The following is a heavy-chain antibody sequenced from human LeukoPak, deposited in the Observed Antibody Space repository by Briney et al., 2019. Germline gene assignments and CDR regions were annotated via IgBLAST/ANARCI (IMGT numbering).Heavy chain of an antibody. D-gene: IGHD6-6*01. CDR1: GYTFTGYY. V-gene: IGHV1-2*02. Sequence: EASVKVSCKASGYTFTGYYMHCVRQAPGQGLEWMGWINPNSGGTNYAQKFQGRVTMTRDTFISTAYMELSRLRSDDTAVYYCARDLPLRIAARPYMDVWGKGTTVTVSS. CDR2: INPNSGGT. J-gene: IGHJ6*03. CDR3: ARDLPLRIAARPYMDV.